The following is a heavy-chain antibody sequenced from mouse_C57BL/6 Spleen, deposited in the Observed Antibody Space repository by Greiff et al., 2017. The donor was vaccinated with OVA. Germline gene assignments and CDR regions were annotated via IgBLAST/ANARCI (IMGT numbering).Heavy chain of an antibody. CDR1: GFTFSSYA. J-gene: IGHJ4*01. CDR3: TRGDSNYAMDY. D-gene: IGHD2-5*01. CDR2: ISSGGDYI. Sequence: EVQVVESGEGLVKPGGSLKLSCAASGFTFSSYAMSWVRQTPEKRLEWVAYISSGGDYIYYADTVKGRFTISRDNARNTLYLQMSSLKSEDTAMYYCTRGDSNYAMDYWGQGTSVTVSS. V-gene: IGHV5-9-1*02.